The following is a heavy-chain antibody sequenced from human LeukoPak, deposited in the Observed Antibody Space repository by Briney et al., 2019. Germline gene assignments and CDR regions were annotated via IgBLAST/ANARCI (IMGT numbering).Heavy chain of an antibody. CDR3: ARDRTAGVVGDFDD. V-gene: IGHV3-66*01. CDR1: GFTVFSHY. J-gene: IGHJ4*02. Sequence: GSLRESPVASGFTVFSHYASWVRQAPGKGLEWVSAIYTDGSTYYAGSVKGRFTISRDNSENTLYLQMNSLRVEDTAVYYCARDRTAGVVGDFDDWGQGTLVTVSS. D-gene: IGHD3-10*01. CDR2: IYTDGST.